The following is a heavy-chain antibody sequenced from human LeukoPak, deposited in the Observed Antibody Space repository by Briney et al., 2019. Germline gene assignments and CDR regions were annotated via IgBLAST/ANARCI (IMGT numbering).Heavy chain of an antibody. Sequence: PSETLSLTCTVSGGSISSYYWSWIRQPPGKGLEWIGYIYYSGSTNYNPSLKSRVTISVDTSKNQFSLKLSCVTDADTAVYYCARSEYYYDSSGYWPWGQGTLVPVSS. CDR2: IYYSGST. CDR3: ARSEYYYDSSGYWP. J-gene: IGHJ4*02. V-gene: IGHV4-59*01. D-gene: IGHD3-22*01. CDR1: GGSISSYY.